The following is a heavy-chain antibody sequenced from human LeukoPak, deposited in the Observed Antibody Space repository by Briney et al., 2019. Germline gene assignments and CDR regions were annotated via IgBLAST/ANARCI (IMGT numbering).Heavy chain of an antibody. J-gene: IGHJ5*02. D-gene: IGHD4-17*01. CDR2: ISSVSTYI. Sequence: PGGSLRLSCAASGFSSSTYSMNWVRQAPGKGLEWVSSISSVSTYIYYADSVKGRFTISRDNSKNSLYLQMNSLRAEDTAVYYCARAANDYLILNWFDPWGQGTLVTVSS. V-gene: IGHV3-21*01. CDR3: ARAANDYLILNWFDP. CDR1: GFSSSTYS.